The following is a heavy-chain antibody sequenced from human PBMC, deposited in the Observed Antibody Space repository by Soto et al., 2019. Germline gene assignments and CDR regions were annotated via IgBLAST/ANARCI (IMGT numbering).Heavy chain of an antibody. D-gene: IGHD3-10*01. J-gene: IGHJ6*02. CDR2: IWYDGSNK. Sequence: QVQLVESGGGVVQPGRSLRLSCAASGFTFSSYAMHWVRQAPGKGLEWVAVIWYDGSNKYSSDSVKGRFTISRDNSKNTLYLQMNSLRAEDTDVYYCARARKSGSGSHWLLHSSYHMDVWGQGTTVTVSS. CDR1: GFTFSSYA. CDR3: ARARKSGSGSHWLLHSSYHMDV. V-gene: IGHV3-33*01.